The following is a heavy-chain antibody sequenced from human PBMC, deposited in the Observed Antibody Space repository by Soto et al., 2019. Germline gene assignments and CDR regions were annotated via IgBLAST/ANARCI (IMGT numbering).Heavy chain of an antibody. V-gene: IGHV3-11*05. D-gene: IGHD6-25*01. CDR1: GFTFSDYY. CDR2: ISSSSSYT. CDR3: ARDPAFPRAATYYYYYGMDV. J-gene: IGHJ6*01. Sequence: GGSLRLSCAASGFTFSDYYMSWIRQVPGKGLEWVSYISSSSSYTNYADSVKGRFTISRDNAKNSLYLQMNSLRAEDTAVYYCARDPAFPRAATYYYYYGMDVWGQGTTVNVSS.